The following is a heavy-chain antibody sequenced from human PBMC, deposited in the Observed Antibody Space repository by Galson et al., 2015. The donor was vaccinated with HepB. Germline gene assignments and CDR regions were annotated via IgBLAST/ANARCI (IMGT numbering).Heavy chain of an antibody. J-gene: IGHJ4*02. CDR2: IKSKSDGGTT. Sequence: SLRLSCAASGFTFSNAWMTWVRQAPGKGLEWVGRIKSKSDGGTTAYAAPVKGRFTISRDDSKNTLYLQMNSLKTEDTAVYYCTTGVYYYSRGYYRWGQGTLVTVSS. V-gene: IGHV3-15*01. D-gene: IGHD3-22*01. CDR3: TTGVYYYSRGYYR. CDR1: GFTFSNAW.